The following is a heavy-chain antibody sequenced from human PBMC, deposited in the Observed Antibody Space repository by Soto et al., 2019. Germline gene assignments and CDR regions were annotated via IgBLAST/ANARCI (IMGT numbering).Heavy chain of an antibody. Sequence: GASVKVSCKASGGTFSSYAISWVRQAPGQGLEWMGGIILIFGTANYAQKFQGRVTITADESTSTAYMELSSLRSEDTAVYYCARGSPPSIAAALDIWGQGTTVTVSS. J-gene: IGHJ6*02. CDR2: IILIFGTA. CDR3: ARGSPPSIAAALDI. CDR1: GGTFSSYA. D-gene: IGHD6-6*01. V-gene: IGHV1-69*13.